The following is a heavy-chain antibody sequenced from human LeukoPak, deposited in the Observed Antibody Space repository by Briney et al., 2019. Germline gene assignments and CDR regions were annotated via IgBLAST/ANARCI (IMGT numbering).Heavy chain of an antibody. CDR2: ISGSGGST. D-gene: IGHD6-19*01. CDR1: GFTFSSYG. Sequence: PGGSLRLSCAASGFTFSSYGMSWVRQAPGKGLEWVSAISGSGGSTYYADSVKGRFTISRDNSKNTLYLQMNSLRAEDTAVYYCARVGYSSPNYYYYYYMDVWGKGTTVTISS. J-gene: IGHJ6*03. CDR3: ARVGYSSPNYYYYYYMDV. V-gene: IGHV3-23*01.